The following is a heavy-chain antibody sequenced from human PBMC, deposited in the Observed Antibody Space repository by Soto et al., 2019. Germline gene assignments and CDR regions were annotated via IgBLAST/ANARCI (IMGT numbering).Heavy chain of an antibody. J-gene: IGHJ4*02. CDR2: ISAHNGNT. D-gene: IGHD1-1*01. Sequence: QVHLVQSGAEVKKPGASVKVSCKGSGYDFTTYGITWVRQAPGQGLEWMAWISAHNGNTDYAQKLQGRVTVTRDTSTSTGYRELRSLRSDDTAVYYCARGRYGDYWGQGALVTVSS. CDR1: GYDFTTYG. CDR3: ARGRYGDY. V-gene: IGHV1-18*01.